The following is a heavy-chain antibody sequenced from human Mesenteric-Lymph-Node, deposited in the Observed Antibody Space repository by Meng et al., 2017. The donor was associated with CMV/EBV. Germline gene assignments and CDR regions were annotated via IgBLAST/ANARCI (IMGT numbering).Heavy chain of an antibody. J-gene: IGHJ5*02. CDR2: IRYDGSNK. V-gene: IGHV3-30*02. D-gene: IGHD3-16*01. CDR1: GFTFSSYG. Sequence: GESLKISCAASGFTFSSYGMHWVRQAPGKGLEWVAFIRYDGSNKYYADSVKGRFTISRDDSKNMVFLQMNSLRAEDTAVYYCAKVGGTGRRIDPWGQGTLVTVSS. CDR3: AKVGGTGRRIDP.